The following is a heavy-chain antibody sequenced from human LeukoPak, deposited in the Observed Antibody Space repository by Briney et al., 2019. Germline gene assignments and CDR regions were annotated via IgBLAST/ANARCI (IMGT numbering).Heavy chain of an antibody. D-gene: IGHD4-17*01. Sequence: SETLSLTCTVSGGSISSGDYYWSWIRQPPGKGLEWIGYIYYSGSTYYNPSLKSRVTISVDTSKNQFSLKLSSVTAADTAVYYCARDSYGDNDYYYYYGMDVWGQGTTVTVSS. V-gene: IGHV4-30-4*01. CDR3: ARDSYGDNDYYYYYGMDV. CDR2: IYYSGST. CDR1: GGSISSGDYY. J-gene: IGHJ6*02.